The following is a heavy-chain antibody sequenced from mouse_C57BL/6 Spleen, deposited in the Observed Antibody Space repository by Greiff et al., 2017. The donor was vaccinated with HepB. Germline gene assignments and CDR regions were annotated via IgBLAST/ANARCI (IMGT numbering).Heavy chain of an antibody. V-gene: IGHV1-15*01. D-gene: IGHD3-2*02. CDR2: IEPETGGT. CDR1: GYTFTDYE. Sequence: VQLQQSGAELVRPGASVTLSCKASGYTFTDYEMHWVKQTPVHGLEWIGAIEPETGGTAYNQKFKGKAILTADKSSSTAYMELRSLTSEDSAVYDCTRWGGSGYYDYWGQGTTLTVSS. J-gene: IGHJ2*01. CDR3: TRWGGSGYYDY.